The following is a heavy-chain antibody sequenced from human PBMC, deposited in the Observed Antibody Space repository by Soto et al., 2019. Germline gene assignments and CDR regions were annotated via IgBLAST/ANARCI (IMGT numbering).Heavy chain of an antibody. J-gene: IGHJ6*02. Sequence: LRLSCEASGFSFSSYAMTWVCQAPGKGLEWVSVISGSGGTTYYADSVKGRFTISRDNSKNTLYLQMYSLRAEDTAVYYCVKDRTRIIMLRGVKDHGMDVWGQGTTVTVSS. CDR2: ISGSGGTT. V-gene: IGHV3-23*01. CDR3: VKDRTRIIMLRGVKDHGMDV. D-gene: IGHD3-10*01. CDR1: GFSFSSYA.